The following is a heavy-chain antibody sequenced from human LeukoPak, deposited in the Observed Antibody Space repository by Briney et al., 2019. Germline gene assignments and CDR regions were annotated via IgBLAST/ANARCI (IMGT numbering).Heavy chain of an antibody. CDR1: GFTFSSYE. V-gene: IGHV3-48*03. Sequence: SGGSLRLSCAASGFTFSSYEMNWVRQAPGKGLEWVSYISSSGSTIYYADSVKGRFTISRDNAKNSLYLQMNSLRAEDTAVYYWARDSPSPDYYYSRDVWAKGPRSPSP. CDR3: ARDSPSPDYYYSRDV. CDR2: ISSSGSTI. J-gene: IGHJ6*03.